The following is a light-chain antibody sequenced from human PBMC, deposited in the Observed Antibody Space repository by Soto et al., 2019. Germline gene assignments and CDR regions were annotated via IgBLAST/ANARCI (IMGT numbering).Light chain of an antibody. Sequence: QSVLTQPPLASGTPGQRVTISCSGSSSNIGSNSVYWYQQFPGTAPKLLIYRNNQRPSGVPDRFSGSKSGTSASLAISGLRSEDEADYYCAPWYDSLSGYVVFGGGTKLTVL. CDR3: APWYDSLSGYVV. CDR1: SSNIGSNS. V-gene: IGLV1-47*01. J-gene: IGLJ2*01. CDR2: RNN.